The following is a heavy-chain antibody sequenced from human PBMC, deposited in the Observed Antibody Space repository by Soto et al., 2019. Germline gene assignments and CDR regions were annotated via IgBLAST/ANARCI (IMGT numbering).Heavy chain of an antibody. Sequence: QITLKESGPTLVKPTQTLTLTCSFSGFSFTTNGLGVGWIRQPPGKALEWLALIYWDDDKRYSPSLKTRLTITKDSSKTQVVLTMTNMDPVDTASYFCTLSDHLTVAASADWGQGTLVTVSS. CDR3: TLSDHLTVAASAD. CDR1: GFSFTTNGLG. J-gene: IGHJ4*02. V-gene: IGHV2-5*02. D-gene: IGHD6-19*01. CDR2: IYWDDDK.